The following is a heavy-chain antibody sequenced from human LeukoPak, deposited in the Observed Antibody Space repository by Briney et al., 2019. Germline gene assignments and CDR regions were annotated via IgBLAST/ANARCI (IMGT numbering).Heavy chain of an antibody. Sequence: SETLSLTCTVSGGSISSSSYYWGWIRQPPGKGLEWIGSIYYSGSTYYNPSLKSRVTISVDTSKNQFSLKLSSVTAADTAVYYCARYFDYTWFDPWGQGTLVTVSS. CDR3: ARYFDYTWFDP. CDR2: IYYSGST. J-gene: IGHJ5*02. V-gene: IGHV4-39*07. CDR1: GGSISSSSYY. D-gene: IGHD3-9*01.